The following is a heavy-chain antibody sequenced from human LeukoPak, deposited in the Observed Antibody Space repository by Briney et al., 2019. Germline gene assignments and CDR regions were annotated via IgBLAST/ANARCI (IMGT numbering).Heavy chain of an antibody. V-gene: IGHV3-7*01. CDR2: IKQDGYEK. Sequence: GGSLRLSCAASGFTFSGYWMSWVRQTPEKGLEWVANIKQDGYEKYYVDSVEGRFTISRDNAKNSLYLQMNSLRADDTAVYYCARDKIVGPTTLDYWGQGTLVTVSS. J-gene: IGHJ4*02. CDR1: GFTFSGYW. CDR3: ARDKIVGPTTLDY. D-gene: IGHD1-26*01.